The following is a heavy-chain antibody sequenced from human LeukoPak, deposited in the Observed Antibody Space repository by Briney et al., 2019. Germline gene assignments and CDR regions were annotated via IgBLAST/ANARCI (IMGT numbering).Heavy chain of an antibody. CDR2: INHSGST. Sequence: SETLSLTCAVYGGSFSGYYRSWIRQPPGKGLEWIGEINHSGSTNYNPSLKSRVTISVDTSKNQFSLKPSSVTAADTAVYYCARGTKLWWRPLGWFDPWGQGTLVTVSS. CDR3: ARGTKLWWRPLGWFDP. CDR1: GGSFSGYY. J-gene: IGHJ5*02. D-gene: IGHD2-21*01. V-gene: IGHV4-34*01.